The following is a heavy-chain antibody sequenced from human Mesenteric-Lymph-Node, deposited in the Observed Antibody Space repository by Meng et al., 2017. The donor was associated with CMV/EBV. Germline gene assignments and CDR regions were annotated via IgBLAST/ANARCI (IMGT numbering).Heavy chain of an antibody. CDR2: INSDGSST. D-gene: IGHD2-15*01. J-gene: IGHJ5*02. V-gene: IGHV3-74*01. CDR1: GFTFSSYW. Sequence: GESLKISCAASGFTFSSYWMHWVRQAPGKGLVWVSRINSDGSSTSYADSVKGRFTISRDNSKNTLYLQMNSLRAEDTAVYYCARDPRGYCSGGSCLLADGWFDPWGQGTLVTVSS. CDR3: ARDPRGYCSGGSCLLADGWFDP.